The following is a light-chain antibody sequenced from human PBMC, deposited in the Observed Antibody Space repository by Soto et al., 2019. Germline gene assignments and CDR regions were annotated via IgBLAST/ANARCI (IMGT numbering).Light chain of an antibody. Sequence: QSALTQPPSASGSPGQSVTISCTGTSSDVGSYDYVSWYQQHPGKAPKLMIFEVSKRPSGVPDRFSGSKSGNTASLTVSGLQAEDEADYYCTSYAGSNNLEVFGGGTKLTVL. V-gene: IGLV2-8*01. CDR3: TSYAGSNNLEV. J-gene: IGLJ2*01. CDR1: SSDVGSYDY. CDR2: EVS.